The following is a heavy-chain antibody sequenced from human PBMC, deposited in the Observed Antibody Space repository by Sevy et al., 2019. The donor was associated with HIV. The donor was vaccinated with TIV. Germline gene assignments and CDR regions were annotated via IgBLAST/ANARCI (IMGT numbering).Heavy chain of an antibody. CDR2: ISWNSGSI. J-gene: IGHJ4*02. V-gene: IGHV3-9*01. Sequence: GGSLRLSCAASGFTFDDYAMHWVRQAPGKGLEWVSGISWNSGSIGYADSVKGRFTISRDNAKNSLYLQMNSLRAEDTALSYCAKASSSVAGTGGYFDYWGQGTLVTVSS. CDR1: GFTFDDYA. D-gene: IGHD6-19*01. CDR3: AKASSSVAGTGGYFDY.